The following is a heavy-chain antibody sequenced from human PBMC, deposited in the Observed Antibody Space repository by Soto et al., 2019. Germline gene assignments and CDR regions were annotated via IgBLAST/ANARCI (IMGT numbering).Heavy chain of an antibody. J-gene: IGHJ6*03. Sequence: GESLKISCKGSGYSFTSYWIGWVRQMPGKGLEWMGIIYPGDSDTRYSPSFQGQVTISADKSISTAYLQWSSLKASDTAMYYCARGLYDFWSGYRYYYMDAWGKGTTVTVSS. CDR2: IYPGDSDT. CDR3: ARGLYDFWSGYRYYYMDA. V-gene: IGHV5-51*01. CDR1: GYSFTSYW. D-gene: IGHD3-3*01.